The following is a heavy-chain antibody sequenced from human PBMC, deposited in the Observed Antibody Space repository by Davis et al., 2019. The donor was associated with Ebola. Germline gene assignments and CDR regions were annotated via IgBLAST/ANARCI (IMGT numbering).Heavy chain of an antibody. CDR2: MSSSSTYK. D-gene: IGHD2-21*01. Sequence: PGGSLRLSCAASGFTFSSHSMNWVRQAPGKGLEWVSSMSSSSTYKYYADSVKGRFTISRDNANNSLFLQMNALRVEDTAVYYCAREVLWGGKYNYYYGMDVWGQGTTVTVSS. V-gene: IGHV3-21*01. CDR3: AREVLWGGKYNYYYGMDV. J-gene: IGHJ6*02. CDR1: GFTFSSHS.